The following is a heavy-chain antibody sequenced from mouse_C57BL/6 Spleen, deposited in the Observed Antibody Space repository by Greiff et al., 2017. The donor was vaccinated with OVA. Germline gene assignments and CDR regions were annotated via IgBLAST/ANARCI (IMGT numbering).Heavy chain of an antibody. V-gene: IGHV1-52*01. CDR1: GYTFTSYW. D-gene: IGHD4-1*01. J-gene: IGHJ1*03. CDR2: IDPSDSET. CDR3: ARQGTGTKYFDV. Sequence: QVQLKQPGAELVRPGSSVKLSCKASGYTFTSYWMHWVKQRPIQGLEWIGNIDPSDSETHYNQKFKDKATLTVDKSSSTAYMQLSSLTSEDSAVYCCARQGTGTKYFDVWGTGTTVTVSS.